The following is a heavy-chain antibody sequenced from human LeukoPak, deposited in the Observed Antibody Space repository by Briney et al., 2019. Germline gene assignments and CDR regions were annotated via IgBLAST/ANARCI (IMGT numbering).Heavy chain of an antibody. Sequence: GGSLRLSCAASGFTFSSYGMHCVRQAPGKGLEGVAVISYDGSNKYYADSVKGRFTISRDNSKNTLYLQMNSLRAEDTAVYYCAKVGVQEDYYYYGMDVWGQGTTVTVSS. CDR1: GFTFSSYG. CDR2: ISYDGSNK. J-gene: IGHJ6*02. D-gene: IGHD1-1*01. CDR3: AKVGVQEDYYYYGMDV. V-gene: IGHV3-30*18.